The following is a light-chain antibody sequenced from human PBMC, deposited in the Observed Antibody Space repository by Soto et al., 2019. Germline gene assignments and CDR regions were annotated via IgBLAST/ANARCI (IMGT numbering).Light chain of an antibody. CDR1: KNDIDVYDF. V-gene: IGLV2-8*01. CDR3: KSYAGSNTYV. CDR2: EVV. J-gene: IGLJ1*01. Sequence: QSALTQPPSASGSPGQSVTISCTGTKNDIDVYDFVSWYQHHPGKAPRLIIYEVVQRPSGVPDRFSGSKSGNTASLTVSGLXAADEADYFCKSYAGSNTYVFGSGTKV.